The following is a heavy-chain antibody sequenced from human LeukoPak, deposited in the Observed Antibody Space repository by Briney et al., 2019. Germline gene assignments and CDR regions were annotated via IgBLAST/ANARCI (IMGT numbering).Heavy chain of an antibody. V-gene: IGHV3-48*04. CDR3: ARDHYGSGTDYYFYYMDV. CDR2: ISSRSDTI. J-gene: IGHJ6*03. CDR1: GFSLSSYT. Sequence: GGSLTLSCEVSGFSLSSYTMNWARQAPGKGLEWTSYISSRSDTIKYADSVRGRFTISRDNAAKSVYLRLTGLTAEDTATYYCARDHYGSGTDYYFYYMDVWGNGTTVIVSS. D-gene: IGHD3-10*01.